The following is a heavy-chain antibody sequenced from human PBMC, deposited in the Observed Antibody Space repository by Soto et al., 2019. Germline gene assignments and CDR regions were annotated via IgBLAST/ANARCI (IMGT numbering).Heavy chain of an antibody. J-gene: IGHJ6*02. Sequence: PSETLSLTCAVYGGSFSGYYWSWIRQPPGKGLEWIGEINHSGSTNYNPSLKSRVTISVDTSKNQFSLKLSSVTAADTAVYYCARGHLSSSWYYYYGMDVWGQGTTVTVSS. V-gene: IGHV4-34*01. CDR1: GGSFSGYY. CDR2: INHSGST. D-gene: IGHD6-13*01. CDR3: ARGHLSSSWYYYYGMDV.